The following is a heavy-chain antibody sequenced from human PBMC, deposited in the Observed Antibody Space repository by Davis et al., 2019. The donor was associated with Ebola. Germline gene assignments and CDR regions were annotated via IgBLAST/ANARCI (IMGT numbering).Heavy chain of an antibody. CDR3: ARGGSYYYDSSGYYSAYYFDH. V-gene: IGHV1-18*01. Sequence: AASVKVSCKASGYTFTSYGISWVRQAPGQGLEWMGWISAYNGNTNYAQKLQGRVTMTTDTSTSTAYMELRSLRSDDTAVYYCARGGSYYYDSSGYYSAYYFDHWGQGTLVTVSS. CDR2: ISAYNGNT. D-gene: IGHD3-22*01. CDR1: GYTFTSYG. J-gene: IGHJ4*02.